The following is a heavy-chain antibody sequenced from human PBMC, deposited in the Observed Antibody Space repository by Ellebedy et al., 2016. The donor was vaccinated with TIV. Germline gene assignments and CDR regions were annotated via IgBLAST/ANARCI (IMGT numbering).Heavy chain of an antibody. CDR2: IDSDGSST. Sequence: PGGSLRLSCAASGFTFSRYWMHLVRQAPGKGLVWVSRIDSDGSSTTYVDSVKGRFTISRDNAKNTLYLQMNSLRAEDKAVYYCARVEVGRSGPSYGMDVWGQGTTVTVSS. V-gene: IGHV3-74*01. J-gene: IGHJ6*02. CDR3: ARVEVGRSGPSYGMDV. D-gene: IGHD6-19*01. CDR1: GFTFSRYW.